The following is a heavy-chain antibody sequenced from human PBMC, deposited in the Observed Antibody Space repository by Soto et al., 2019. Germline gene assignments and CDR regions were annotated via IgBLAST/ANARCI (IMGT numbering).Heavy chain of an antibody. V-gene: IGHV3-74*01. CDR3: ARGPRVVPAAPLYKWFDT. D-gene: IGHD2-2*01. CDR1: GFTFSSCC. J-gene: IGHJ5*02. CDR2: INSDGSST. Sequence: PXGSLRLSFAASGFTFSSCCMHWVRQAPGKGLVWVSRINSDGSSTSYADSVKGRFTISRNNAKNTLYLQMNSLRAEDTAVYYCARGPRVVPAAPLYKWFDTWGQGTLVTVSS.